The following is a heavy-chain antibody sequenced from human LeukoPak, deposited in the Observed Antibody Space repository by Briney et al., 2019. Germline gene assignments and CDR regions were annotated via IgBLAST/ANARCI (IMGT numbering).Heavy chain of an antibody. CDR3: ARDRGRGSSSVFDY. V-gene: IGHV4-39*07. Sequence: SETLSLTCTVSGGSISSSSYYWGWIRQPPGKGLEWIGSIYYSGSTYYNPSLKSRVTISVDTSKNQFSLKLSSVTAADTAVYYCARDRGRGSSSVFDYWGQGTLVTVSS. D-gene: IGHD6-13*01. CDR2: IYYSGST. CDR1: GGSISSSSYY. J-gene: IGHJ4*02.